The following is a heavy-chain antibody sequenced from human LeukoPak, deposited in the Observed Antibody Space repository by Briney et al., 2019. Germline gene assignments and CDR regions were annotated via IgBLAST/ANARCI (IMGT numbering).Heavy chain of an antibody. CDR2: VSDTGRA. D-gene: IGHD1-14*01. Sequence: SETLSLTCTVSGGSITGYYWTWIRQPAGKGLEWIGRVSDTGRAYYNPSLERRVTISLDTSNNRFSLKVTSVTAADTAVYYCARGGTTNNWFDPWGQGTLVTVSS. CDR3: ARGGTTNNWFDP. CDR1: GGSITGYY. V-gene: IGHV4-4*07. J-gene: IGHJ5*02.